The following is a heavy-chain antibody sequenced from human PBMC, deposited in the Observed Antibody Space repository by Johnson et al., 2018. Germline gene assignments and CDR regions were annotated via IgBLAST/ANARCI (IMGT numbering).Heavy chain of an antibody. CDR3: ARDRVDYYYGMDV. J-gene: IGHJ6*02. CDR2: ISGSGGST. Sequence: VQLVQSGGGLVQPGGSLRLSCAASGFTFSSYAMSWVRQAPGKGLEWVSVISGSGGSTYYSDSVKGRFTISRDNSKNTLYLQMNSLRAEDTAVYYCARDRVDYYYGMDVWGQGTTVTVSS. CDR1: GFTFSSYA. V-gene: IGHV3-23*04. D-gene: IGHD2-15*01.